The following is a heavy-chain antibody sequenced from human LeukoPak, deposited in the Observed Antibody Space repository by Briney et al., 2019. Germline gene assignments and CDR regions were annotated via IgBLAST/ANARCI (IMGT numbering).Heavy chain of an antibody. D-gene: IGHD5-12*01. CDR3: AKSDSGQIDF. CDR2: IKEDGSER. Sequence: QTGGSLRLSCEGSAFIFSGHWMNWVRQTPGKGLEWVASIKEDGSERQYVDSVKGRFSISRDNTKGSLFLQLNSLRAEDTAVYYCAKSDSGQIDFWGQGTLVTVSS. CDR1: AFIFSGHW. J-gene: IGHJ4*02. V-gene: IGHV3-7*03.